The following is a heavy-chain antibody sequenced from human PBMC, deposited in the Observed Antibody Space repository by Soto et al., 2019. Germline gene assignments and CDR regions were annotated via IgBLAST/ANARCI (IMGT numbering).Heavy chain of an antibody. Sequence: QVQLVQSGAEVRKPGSSLRVSCKSSGATFSTTGISWVRQAPGQGLEWMGGIIPLFGTPKYARKFQGRVSITGDESTNTVYMELNSLRPDDAAVYYCASASPVICGGDPCYRLDSSFDSWGQGSLVIVSS. CDR1: GATFSTTG. CDR2: IIPLFGTP. V-gene: IGHV1-69*01. CDR3: ASASPVICGGDPCYRLDSSFDS. D-gene: IGHD2-21*02. J-gene: IGHJ5*01.